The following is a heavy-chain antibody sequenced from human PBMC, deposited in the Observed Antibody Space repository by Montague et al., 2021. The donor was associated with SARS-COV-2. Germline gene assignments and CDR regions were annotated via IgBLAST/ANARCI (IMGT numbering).Heavy chain of an antibody. CDR2: MYYNGST. CDR1: GGSISSYHHY. J-gene: IGHJ4*02. V-gene: IGHV4-39*07. Sequence: SETLSLTCTVSGGSISSYHHYWGWIRQPPGTGLEWFGSMYYNGSTWLNPSLKSRVTISVDTSKYQLSLDLRSVTDADTAVYVCGRVILSATSNAFDCWGPGTLVTVSS. D-gene: IGHD2-15*01. CDR3: GRVILSATSNAFDC.